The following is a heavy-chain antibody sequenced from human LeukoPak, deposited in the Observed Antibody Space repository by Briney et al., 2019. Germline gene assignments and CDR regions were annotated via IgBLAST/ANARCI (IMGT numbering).Heavy chain of an antibody. CDR2: INHSGST. D-gene: IGHD3-16*01. CDR1: GGSFSGYY. CDR3: ATLGVPNIVWEDDYYYGMDV. Sequence: PSETLSLTCAVYGGSFSGYYWSWIRQPPGKGLEWIGEINHSGSTNYNPSLKSRVTISVDTSKNQFSLKLSSVTAADTAVYYCATLGVPNIVWEDDYYYGMDVWGQGTTVTVSS. J-gene: IGHJ6*02. V-gene: IGHV4-34*01.